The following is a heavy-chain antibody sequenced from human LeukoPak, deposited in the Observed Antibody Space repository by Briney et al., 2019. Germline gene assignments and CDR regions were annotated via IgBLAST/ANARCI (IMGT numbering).Heavy chain of an antibody. CDR2: INPNSGGT. CDR3: ASDRKDDQTVGVYYYYYMDV. V-gene: IGHV1-2*06. D-gene: IGHD2-15*01. CDR1: GYTFTGYY. Sequence: ASVKVSCKASGYTFTGYYMHWVRQAPGQGLEWIGRINPNSGGTNYAQKFQGRVTMTRDTSISTAYMELSRLRSDDAAVSYCASDRKDDQTVGVYYYYYMDVWGKGTTVTVSS. J-gene: IGHJ6*03.